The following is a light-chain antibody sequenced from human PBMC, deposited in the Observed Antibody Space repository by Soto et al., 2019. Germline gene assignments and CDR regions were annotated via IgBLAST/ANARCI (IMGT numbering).Light chain of an antibody. V-gene: IGKV1-5*01. CDR2: DAS. Sequence: DIQMTQSPSTLSASVGDRVTITCRASQSISRSLAWYQQKPGKAPKLLIYDASNLESGVPSRVSGSGSGTEFTLTVSSLQPDDLGIYYCQQFHTFPWTFGQGTKVEIK. J-gene: IGKJ1*01. CDR1: QSISRS. CDR3: QQFHTFPWT.